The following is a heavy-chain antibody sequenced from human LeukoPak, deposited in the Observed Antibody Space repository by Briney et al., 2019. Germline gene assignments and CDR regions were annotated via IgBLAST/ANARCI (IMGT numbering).Heavy chain of an antibody. CDR1: GYTFTTYY. CDR2: INPTGGST. D-gene: IGHD6-13*01. V-gene: IGHV1-46*01. CDR3: ALYSSTWY. J-gene: IGHJ4*02. Sequence: ASVKVSCKASGYTFTTYYIHWVRQAPGQGLEWMGIINPTGGSTTYAQKFQGRVTMTRDASTSTVFMEVNSLRSEDTAVYYCALYSSTWYWGQGTLVTVSS.